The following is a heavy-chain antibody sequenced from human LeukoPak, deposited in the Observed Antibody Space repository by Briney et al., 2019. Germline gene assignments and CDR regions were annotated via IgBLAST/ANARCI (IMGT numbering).Heavy chain of an antibody. D-gene: IGHD3-3*01. Sequence: SVKVSCKASGGTFSSYAISWVRQAPGQGLEWVGGIIPIFGTANYAQKFQGRVTITTDESTSTAYMELSSLRSEDTAVYYCARVAGFWSGYYSYYFDYWGQGTLVTVSS. V-gene: IGHV1-69*05. CDR1: GGTFSSYA. J-gene: IGHJ4*02. CDR2: IIPIFGTA. CDR3: ARVAGFWSGYYSYYFDY.